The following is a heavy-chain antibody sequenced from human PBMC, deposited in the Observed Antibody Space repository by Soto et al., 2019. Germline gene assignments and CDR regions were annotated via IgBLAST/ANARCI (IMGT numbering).Heavy chain of an antibody. D-gene: IGHD6-19*01. CDR1: GGTFSSSS. Sequence: QVQLVQSGADMKNPGSSVRVSCKASGGTFSSSSFSWVRQAPGQGPEWLGGIVPMYDTPIYSQTFQSRVTITADVSATTVYMELSSLTSEVTAMYFCARERGDRPVAVSDAFATWGPATVVTVSS. CDR2: IVPMYDTP. J-gene: IGHJ3*02. CDR3: ARERGDRPVAVSDAFAT. V-gene: IGHV1-69*01.